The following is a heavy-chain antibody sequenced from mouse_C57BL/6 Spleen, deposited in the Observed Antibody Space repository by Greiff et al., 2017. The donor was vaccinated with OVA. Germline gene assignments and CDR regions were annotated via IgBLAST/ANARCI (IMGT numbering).Heavy chain of an antibody. V-gene: IGHV1-19*01. D-gene: IGHD2-4*01. CDR3: APSRYDYDNFDY. J-gene: IGHJ2*01. CDR1: GYTFTDYY. CDR2: INPYNGGT. Sequence: VQLKQSGPVLVKPGASVKMSCKASGYTFTDYYMNWVKQSHGKSLEWIGVINPYNGGTSYNQKFKGKATLTVDKSSSTAYMELNSLTSEDSAVYYCAPSRYDYDNFDYWGQGTTLTVSS.